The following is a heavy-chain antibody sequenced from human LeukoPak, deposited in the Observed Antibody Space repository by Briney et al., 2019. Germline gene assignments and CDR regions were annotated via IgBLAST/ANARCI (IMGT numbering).Heavy chain of an antibody. D-gene: IGHD1-26*01. CDR1: GFILSSYA. CDR3: AKRGWDLVVY. CDR2: ISTSGGST. V-gene: IGHV3-23*01. Sequence: GSLRLSCAASGFILSSYAMGWVGQAPGKGLEGVSAISTSGGSTYYADSVKRRFTISRDNSKNTLYLQMNSLRAEDTAVYYCAKRGWDLVVYWGQGTLVTVSS. J-gene: IGHJ4*02.